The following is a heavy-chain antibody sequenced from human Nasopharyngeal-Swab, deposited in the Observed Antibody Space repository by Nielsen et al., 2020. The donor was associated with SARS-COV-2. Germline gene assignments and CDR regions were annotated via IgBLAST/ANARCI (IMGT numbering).Heavy chain of an antibody. CDR2: ISWNSGSI. Sequence: GGSLRLSCAASGFTFDDYAMHWVRQAPGQGLEWVSGISWNSGSIGYADSVKGRFTISRDNAKNSLYLQMNSLRAEDTALYYCAKAITIVRGVTYGMDVWGQGTTVTVSS. V-gene: IGHV3-9*01. J-gene: IGHJ6*02. CDR1: GFTFDDYA. CDR3: AKAITIVRGVTYGMDV. D-gene: IGHD3-10*01.